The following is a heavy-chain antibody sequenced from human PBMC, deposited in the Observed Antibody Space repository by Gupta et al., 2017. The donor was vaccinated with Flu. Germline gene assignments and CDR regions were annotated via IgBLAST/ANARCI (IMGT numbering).Heavy chain of an antibody. J-gene: IGHJ4*02. V-gene: IGHV3-7*01. Sequence: VGQAPGKGLEWVANINQDGGGNHYVDSVKGRFTVSRDNVENSLYLEMNSLRAEDTAVYYCARWQYSSSWYFDYWGQGTLVTVSS. CDR2: INQDGGGN. CDR3: ARWQYSSSWYFDY. D-gene: IGHD6-13*01.